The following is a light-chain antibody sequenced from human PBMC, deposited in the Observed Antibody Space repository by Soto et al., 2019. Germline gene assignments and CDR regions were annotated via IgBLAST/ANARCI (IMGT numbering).Light chain of an antibody. V-gene: IGLV2-8*01. CDR3: SSYAASNNFV. Sequence: QSALTQPPSESGSPGQSVTISCTGTSSDVGGYNYVSWYQQHPGKAPKLMIYEVSKRPSGVPDRFSGSKSGNTASLTVSGLKAEDDADYYCSSYAASNNFVFGGGIKLTVL. CDR2: EVS. CDR1: SSDVGGYNY. J-gene: IGLJ3*02.